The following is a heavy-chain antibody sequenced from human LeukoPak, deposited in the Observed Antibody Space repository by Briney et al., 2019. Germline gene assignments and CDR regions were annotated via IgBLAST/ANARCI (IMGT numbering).Heavy chain of an antibody. Sequence: GASVKVSCKASGYTFTSYGISWVQQAPGQGLEWMGWISAYNGNTNYAQKLQGRVTMTTDTSTSTAYMELRSLRSDDTAVYYCARGYDSSGYSDAFDIWGQGTMVTVSS. J-gene: IGHJ3*02. D-gene: IGHD3-22*01. CDR3: ARGYDSSGYSDAFDI. CDR1: GYTFTSYG. V-gene: IGHV1-18*01. CDR2: ISAYNGNT.